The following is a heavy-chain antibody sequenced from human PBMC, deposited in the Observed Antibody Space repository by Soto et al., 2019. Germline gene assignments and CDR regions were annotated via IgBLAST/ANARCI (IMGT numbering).Heavy chain of an antibody. CDR1: GFTFSSYG. CDR2: IWYDGRNK. Sequence: QVQLVESGGGVVQPGRSLRLSCAASGFTFSSYGMHWVRQAPGKGLEWVAVIWYDGRNKYYADSVKGRFTISRDNSKTTLYLQMNSLRAEDTAVYYCARGGSQFPDYWGQGTLVTVSS. V-gene: IGHV3-33*01. CDR3: ARGGSQFPDY. D-gene: IGHD1-26*01. J-gene: IGHJ4*02.